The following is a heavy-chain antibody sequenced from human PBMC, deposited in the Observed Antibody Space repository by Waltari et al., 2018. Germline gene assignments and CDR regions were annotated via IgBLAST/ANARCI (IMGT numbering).Heavy chain of an antibody. CDR2: INPHRRGT. D-gene: IGHD3-22*01. CDR1: GYTFNGYY. CDR3: ARDRYYYDSSGRHDAFDI. Sequence: QVQLVQAGAEVKKTGASVKVSCKASGYTFNGYYMPRVRQGHGKGLEWMGPINPHRRGTNYAQNFQGSVTWTSDTSISPAYMELSRLRSDDTAVDYCARDRYYYDSSGRHDAFDIWGQGTMVTVSS. J-gene: IGHJ3*02. V-gene: IGHV1-2*06.